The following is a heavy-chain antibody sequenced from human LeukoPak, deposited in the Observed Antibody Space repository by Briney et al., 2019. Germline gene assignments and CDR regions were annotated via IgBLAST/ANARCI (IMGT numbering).Heavy chain of an antibody. CDR3: ARVEGAQYSSGWLNWFDP. CDR2: INPNSGNR. V-gene: IGHV1-8*02. D-gene: IGHD6-19*01. Sequence: ASVKVSCKASGYTFTSYYMHWVRQATGQGLEWMGWINPNSGNRGYAQKFQGRVTMTRNTSTSTAYMELSSLRSEDTAVYYCARVEGAQYSSGWLNWFDPWGQGTLVTVSS. J-gene: IGHJ5*02. CDR1: GYTFTSYY.